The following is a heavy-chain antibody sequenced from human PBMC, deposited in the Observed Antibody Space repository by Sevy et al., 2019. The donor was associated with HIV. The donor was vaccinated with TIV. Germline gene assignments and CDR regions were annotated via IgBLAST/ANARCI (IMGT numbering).Heavy chain of an antibody. V-gene: IGHV3-30*18. J-gene: IGHJ6*02. CDR1: GFTFSSYG. Sequence: GGSLRLSCAASGFTFSSYGMHWVRQAPGKGLEWVAVISYDGSNEYYADSVKGRFTISRHNSNNTLYLQMNRLRAEDTAVYYCAKNSGQGVFRAARNDYGMNVWGQGTTVTASS. CDR3: AKNSGQGVFRAARNDYGMNV. D-gene: IGHD3-16*01. CDR2: ISYDGSNE.